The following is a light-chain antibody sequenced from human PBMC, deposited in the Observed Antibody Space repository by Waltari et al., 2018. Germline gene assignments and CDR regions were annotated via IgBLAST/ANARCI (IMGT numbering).Light chain of an antibody. CDR3: QKYGTRPAT. CDR1: QSVGRT. CDR2: DAS. J-gene: IGKJ1*01. Sequence: EIVLTQSPASLSLSPGARATLSCRASQSVGRTLAWYQHRPGPAPRLLIYDASSRATGIPDRFSGSGSGTDFSLTISRLEPEDFAVYYCQKYGTRPATFGQGTKVEVK. V-gene: IGKV3-20*01.